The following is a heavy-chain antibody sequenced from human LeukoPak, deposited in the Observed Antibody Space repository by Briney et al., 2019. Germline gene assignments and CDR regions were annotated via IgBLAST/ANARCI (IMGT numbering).Heavy chain of an antibody. V-gene: IGHV1-8*03. CDR1: GGTFSSYA. Sequence: ASVKVSCKASGGTFSSYAINWVRQATGQGLEWMGWMNPNSGNTGYAQKFQGRVTITRNTSISTAYMKLSSLRSEDTAVYYCARDSPEYSSSWIHWGQGTLVTVSS. CDR3: ARDSPEYSSSWIH. J-gene: IGHJ4*02. CDR2: MNPNSGNT. D-gene: IGHD6-13*01.